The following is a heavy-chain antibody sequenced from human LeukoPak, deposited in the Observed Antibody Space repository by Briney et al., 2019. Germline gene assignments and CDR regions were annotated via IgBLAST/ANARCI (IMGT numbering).Heavy chain of an antibody. J-gene: IGHJ4*02. Sequence: GGSLRLSCTVSGFTVSSNSMSWVRQAPGKGLEWVSFIYSGGNAHNSDSVKGRFTISRDNSKNTLYLQMNTLRAEDTAVYYCARRAGDYSHPYDYWGQGTLVTVSS. D-gene: IGHD3-22*01. CDR3: ARRAGDYSHPYDY. CDR2: IYSGGNA. CDR1: GFTVSSNS. V-gene: IGHV3-53*01.